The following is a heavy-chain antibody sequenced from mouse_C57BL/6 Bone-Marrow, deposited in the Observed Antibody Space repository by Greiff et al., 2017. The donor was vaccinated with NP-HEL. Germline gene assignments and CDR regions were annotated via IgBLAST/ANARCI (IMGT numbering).Heavy chain of an antibody. V-gene: IGHV1-9*01. J-gene: IGHJ2*01. D-gene: IGHD2-4*01. CDR3: ASEGYYDYDRYYFDY. Sequence: VQLQQSGAELMKPGASVKLSCKATGYTFTGYWIEWVKQRPGHGLEWIGEILPGSGSTNYNEKFKGKATFTADTSSNTAYMQLSSLTTEDSAIYYWASEGYYDYDRYYFDYWGQGTTLTVSS. CDR2: ILPGSGST. CDR1: GYTFTGYW.